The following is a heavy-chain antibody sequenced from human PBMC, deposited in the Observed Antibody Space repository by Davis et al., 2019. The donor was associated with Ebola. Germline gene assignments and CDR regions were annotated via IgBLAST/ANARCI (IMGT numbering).Heavy chain of an antibody. D-gene: IGHD1-26*01. Sequence: GGSLRLSCAASGFTLSGYDMNWVRQAPGKGLQWVAVIWDDGSNKYYADSVKGRFTISRDNSKNTLYLQMNSLRAEDTAVYYCARGQAAIVGAADYWGQGTLVTVSS. CDR1: GFTLSGYD. V-gene: IGHV3-33*01. CDR3: ARGQAAIVGAADY. J-gene: IGHJ4*02. CDR2: IWDDGSNK.